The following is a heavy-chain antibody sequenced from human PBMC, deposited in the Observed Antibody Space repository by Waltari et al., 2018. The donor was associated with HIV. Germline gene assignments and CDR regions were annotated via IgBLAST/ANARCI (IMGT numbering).Heavy chain of an antibody. J-gene: IGHJ4*02. V-gene: IGHV3-33*08. CDR1: GFAFSNFG. CDR2: IWFDSSNK. Sequence: QVQLVESGGGVVQPGRSLRLSCAASGFAFSNFGMHWVRQAPGKGIGWVGVIWFDSSNKYYGDSVKGRFTISRDNSKKTVYLQMNSLRGEDTAVYYCARLTREGYNGGFDYWGQGTLVTVSS. D-gene: IGHD1-1*01. CDR3: ARLTREGYNGGFDY.